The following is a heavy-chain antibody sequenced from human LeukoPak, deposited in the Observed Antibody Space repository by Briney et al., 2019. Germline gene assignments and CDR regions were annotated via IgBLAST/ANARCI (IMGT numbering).Heavy chain of an antibody. CDR2: INSDGSST. V-gene: IGHV3-74*01. Sequence: PGGSLRLSCAASGFTFSSYWMHWVRQAPGKGLVWVSRINSDGSSTSYADSVKGRFTIYRDNAKNTLYLQMNSLRAEDTAVYYCARGRGSYFFHDAFDIWGQGTMVTVSS. CDR1: GFTFSSYW. J-gene: IGHJ3*02. CDR3: ARGRGSYFFHDAFDI. D-gene: IGHD1-26*01.